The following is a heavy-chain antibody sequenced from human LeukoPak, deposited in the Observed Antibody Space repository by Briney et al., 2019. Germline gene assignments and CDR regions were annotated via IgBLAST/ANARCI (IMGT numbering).Heavy chain of an antibody. D-gene: IGHD6-19*01. CDR2: ISWNSGSI. V-gene: IGHV3-9*01. CDR3: AKDKGVTGTYYMDV. CDR1: GFTFDGYA. J-gene: IGHJ6*03. Sequence: RSLRLSCAASGFTFDGYALHWVRHVPGRGLEWVSGISWNSGSIGYADSVKGRFTISRDNAKNSLYLQMNSLRTEDTALYYCAKDKGVTGTYYMDVWGKGTTDSVS.